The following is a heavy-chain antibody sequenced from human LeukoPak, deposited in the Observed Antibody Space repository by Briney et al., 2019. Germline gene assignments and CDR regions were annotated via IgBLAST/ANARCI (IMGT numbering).Heavy chain of an antibody. CDR1: GYSISSGYY. D-gene: IGHD2-15*01. J-gene: IGHJ5*02. CDR3: ARVAVCSGGSCYSGWFDP. Sequence: PSETLSLTCAVSGYSISSGYYWGWIRQPPGQGLEWIGSIHHSGSTYYNPSLKCRVTISVDTSKNQFPLKLSSVTAADTAVYYCARVAVCSGGSCYSGWFDPWGQGTLVTVSS. V-gene: IGHV4-38-2*01. CDR2: IHHSGST.